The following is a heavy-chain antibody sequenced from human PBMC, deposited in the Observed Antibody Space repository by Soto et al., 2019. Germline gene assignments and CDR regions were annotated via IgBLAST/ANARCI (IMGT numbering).Heavy chain of an antibody. CDR2: IIPIFGTA. CDR3: ARDRTDYGDSLGRRKLQSFDS. Sequence: ASLKGSCKSSGGTFSSYAISWVRQAPGQVLEWMGGIIPIFGTANYAQKFQGRVTITADESTSTAYMELSSLRSEDTAVYYCARDRTDYGDSLGRRKLQSFDSWGQGTLVTVSS. D-gene: IGHD4-17*01. CDR1: GGTFSSYA. V-gene: IGHV1-69*13. J-gene: IGHJ4*02.